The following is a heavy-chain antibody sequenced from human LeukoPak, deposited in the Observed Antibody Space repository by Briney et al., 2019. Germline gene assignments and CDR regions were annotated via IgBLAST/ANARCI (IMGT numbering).Heavy chain of an antibody. CDR1: GYTFTGYY. J-gene: IGHJ4*02. Sequence: ASVKVSCKASGYTFTGYYMHWVRQAPGQGLEWMGIINPSGGSTSYAQKFQGRVTMTRDTSTSTVYMELSSLRSEDTAVYYCARDQVVVVPAATPGLDYWGQGTLVTVSS. V-gene: IGHV1-46*01. CDR2: INPSGGST. CDR3: ARDQVVVVPAATPGLDY. D-gene: IGHD2-2*01.